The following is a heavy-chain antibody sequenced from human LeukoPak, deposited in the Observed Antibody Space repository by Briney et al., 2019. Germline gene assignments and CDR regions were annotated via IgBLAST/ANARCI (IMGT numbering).Heavy chain of an antibody. CDR2: ISSSSSYI. J-gene: IGHJ4*02. D-gene: IGHD7-27*01. CDR1: GFTFSSYS. V-gene: IGHV3-21*01. Sequence: GGSLRLSCAASGFTFSSYSMNWVRQAPGKGLEWVSSISSSSSYIYYADSVKGRFTISRDNAKNSLYLQMNSLRAEDTAVYYCARSPNWGWGSFDYWGQGNLVTVSS. CDR3: ARSPNWGWGSFDY.